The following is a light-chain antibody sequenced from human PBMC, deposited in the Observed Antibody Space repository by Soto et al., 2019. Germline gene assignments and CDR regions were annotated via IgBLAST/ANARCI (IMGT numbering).Light chain of an antibody. CDR2: EVS. J-gene: IGLJ3*02. Sequence: QSALTQPHAVSGSPGQSVTISCTGTSSDVGSYNRVSWYRQPPGTAPKLMIYEVSNRPSGVPDRFFGSKSGNTASLTISGLQAEDEADYYCSSFTSSNTLVFGGGTKLTVL. CDR3: SSFTSSNTLV. V-gene: IGLV2-18*02. CDR1: SSDVGSYNR.